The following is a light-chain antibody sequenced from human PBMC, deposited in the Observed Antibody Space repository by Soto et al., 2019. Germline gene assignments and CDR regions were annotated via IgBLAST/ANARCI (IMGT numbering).Light chain of an antibody. CDR2: TGS. V-gene: IGKV1-12*01. Sequence: DIQMTQSPSSVSASVGDRVTITCRASQAIDSWLAWYQQKPGEAPKLVIFTGSLLHSGVPPRFSGSGSGTDFTLTISSLRREYFATYYCQQTLSFPPTFGQGTKVDIK. CDR3: QQTLSFPPT. J-gene: IGKJ1*01. CDR1: QAIDSW.